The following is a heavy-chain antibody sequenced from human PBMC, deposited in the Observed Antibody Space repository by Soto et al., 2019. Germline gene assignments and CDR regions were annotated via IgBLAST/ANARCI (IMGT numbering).Heavy chain of an antibody. J-gene: IGHJ3*02. CDR3: ARQGEFSSGWPDAFDI. CDR1: GYSFTSYW. V-gene: IGHV5-51*01. D-gene: IGHD6-19*01. Sequence: PGESLKISCKGSGYSFTSYWIGWVRQMPGKGLEWMGIIYPGDSDTRYSPPFQGQVTISADKSISTAYLQWSSLKASDTAMYYCARQGEFSSGWPDAFDIWGQGTMVTVSS. CDR2: IYPGDSDT.